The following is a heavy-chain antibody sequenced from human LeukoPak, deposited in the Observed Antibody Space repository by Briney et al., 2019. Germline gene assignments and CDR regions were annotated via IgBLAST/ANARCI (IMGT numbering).Heavy chain of an antibody. J-gene: IGHJ3*02. CDR2: INWNGGST. D-gene: IGHD2-2*02. CDR1: GFTFDDYG. CDR3: AIRHGYCSSTSCYRGAFDI. V-gene: IGHV3-20*03. Sequence: GGSLRLSFAASGFTFDDYGMSWVRHAPGKGLEWVSGINWNGGSTGYADSVKGRFTISRDNAKNSLYLQMNSLRAEDTAVYYCAIRHGYCSSTSCYRGAFDIWGQGTMVTVSS.